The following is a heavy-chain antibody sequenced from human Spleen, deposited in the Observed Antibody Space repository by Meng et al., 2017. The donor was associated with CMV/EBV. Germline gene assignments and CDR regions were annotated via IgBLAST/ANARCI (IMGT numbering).Heavy chain of an antibody. CDR1: GGSIGTYY. Sequence: GSLRLSCTVSGGSIGTYYWSWIRQPPGKGLEWIAFIDYSGATKYNSSLRSRVTILVDTSKKQFSLRLTSVTAADTAVYFCARLHPEDSGYSYGYEIGRFDYWGQGTLVTVSS. CDR2: IDYSGAT. J-gene: IGHJ4*02. V-gene: IGHV4-59*01. D-gene: IGHD5-18*01. CDR3: ARLHPEDSGYSYGYEIGRFDY.